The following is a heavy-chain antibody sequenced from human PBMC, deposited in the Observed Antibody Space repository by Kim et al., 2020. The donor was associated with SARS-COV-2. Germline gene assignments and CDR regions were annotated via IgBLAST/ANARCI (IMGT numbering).Heavy chain of an antibody. CDR3: ARVQRRIAAAGTNYYYYGMDV. V-gene: IGHV6-1*01. D-gene: IGHD6-13*01. CDR2: TYYRSKWYN. CDR1: GDSVSSNSAA. J-gene: IGHJ6*02. Sequence: SQTLSLTCAISGDSVSSNSAAWNWIRQSPSRGLEWLGRTYYRSKWYNDYAVSVKSRITINPDTSKNQFSLQLNSVTPEDTAVYYCARVQRRIAAAGTNYYYYGMDVWGQGTTVTVSS.